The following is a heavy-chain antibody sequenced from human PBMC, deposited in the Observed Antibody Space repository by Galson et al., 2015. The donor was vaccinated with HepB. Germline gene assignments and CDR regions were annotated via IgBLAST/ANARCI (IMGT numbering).Heavy chain of an antibody. D-gene: IGHD3-10*01. Sequence: PALVKPTQTLTLTCTFSGFSLSTSGMCVSWIRQPPGKALEWLARIDWDDDKYYSTSLKTRLTISKDTSKNQVVLTMTNMDPVDTATYYCARLNHRWVRERSYSYYYMDVWGKGTTVTVSS. CDR1: GFSLSTSGMC. CDR3: ARLNHRWVRERSYSYYYMDV. V-gene: IGHV2-70*11. CDR2: IDWDDDK. J-gene: IGHJ6*03.